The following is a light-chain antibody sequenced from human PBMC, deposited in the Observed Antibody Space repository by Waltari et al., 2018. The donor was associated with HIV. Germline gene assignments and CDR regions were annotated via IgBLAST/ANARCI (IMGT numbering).Light chain of an antibody. V-gene: IGKV3-11*01. CDR3: QQYYSTPQT. CDR1: QSVRTS. J-gene: IGKJ1*01. Sequence: EIVLTQSPATLSLSPGERATLSCRASQSVRTSLSWYQQKPGQAPRLLISHASNRATGIPARFSGSGSGTDFTLTISSLQPEDVALYYCQQYYSTPQTFGQGTKVEIK. CDR2: HAS.